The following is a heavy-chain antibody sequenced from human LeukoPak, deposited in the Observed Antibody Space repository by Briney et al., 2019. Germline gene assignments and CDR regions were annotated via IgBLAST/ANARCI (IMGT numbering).Heavy chain of an antibody. CDR3: AKYGQYNFDY. CDR2: IHYTGNT. J-gene: IGHJ4*02. D-gene: IGHD2/OR15-2a*01. V-gene: IGHV4-59*01. CDR1: GVSISSSY. Sequence: SETLSLTCTVSGVSISSSYWSLIRQPPGEGLELIGFIHYTGNTNHNPSLRNRDTISVDTSKNQFSLKLSSVTAADTAIYYCAKYGQYNFDYGGRGTLVTVSS.